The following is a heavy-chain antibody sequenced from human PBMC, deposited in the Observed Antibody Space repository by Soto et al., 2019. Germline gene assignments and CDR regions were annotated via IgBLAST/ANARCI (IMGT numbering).Heavy chain of an antibody. V-gene: IGHV1-69*02. Sequence: QVQLVQSGTEVKKPGSSVTVSCKASGGPYSKYSISWVRQAPGQGLEWMGRIIPIFDIPNYAQKFQGRVTITADKSTSKVYMDLCSLRSEDTAVSYCARSPLGDAYVSDGLDNWGQGTLVTVSS. CDR1: GGPYSKYS. D-gene: IGHD2-15*01. CDR3: ARSPLGDAYVSDGLDN. J-gene: IGHJ4*02. CDR2: IIPIFDIP.